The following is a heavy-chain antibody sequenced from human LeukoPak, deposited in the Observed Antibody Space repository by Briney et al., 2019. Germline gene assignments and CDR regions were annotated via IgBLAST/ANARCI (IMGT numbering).Heavy chain of an antibody. CDR3: AINRAYRYGSLDY. Sequence: PGGSLRLSCAASGFMFSNYAMSWVRQTPGKGLEWVSTISGSGDYTYYADFVKGRFTISRDSSKHTLSLQMNSLRAEDTALYYCAINRAYRYGSLDYWGQGALVTVSS. D-gene: IGHD5-18*01. CDR1: GFMFSNYA. CDR2: ISGSGDYT. V-gene: IGHV3-23*01. J-gene: IGHJ4*02.